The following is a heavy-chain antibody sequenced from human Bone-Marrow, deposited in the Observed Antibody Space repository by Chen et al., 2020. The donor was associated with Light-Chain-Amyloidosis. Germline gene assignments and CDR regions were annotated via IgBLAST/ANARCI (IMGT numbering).Heavy chain of an antibody. CDR2: ISAYNGNT. CDR1: GYTFTSYG. Sequence: QVQLVQSGAEVKKPGASVKVSCKASGYTFTSYGISWVRQAPGKGLEWMGWISAYNGNTNYAQKLQGRVTMTTDTSTSTAYMELRSLRSDDTAVYYCARVLQVVVAAADAFDIWGQGTMVTVSS. J-gene: IGHJ3*02. D-gene: IGHD2-15*01. V-gene: IGHV1-18*01. CDR3: ARVLQVVVAAADAFDI.